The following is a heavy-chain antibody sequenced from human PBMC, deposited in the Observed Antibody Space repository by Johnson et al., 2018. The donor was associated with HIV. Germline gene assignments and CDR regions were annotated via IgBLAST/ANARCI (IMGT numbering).Heavy chain of an antibody. V-gene: IGHV3-74*01. CDR1: GFNFNTCG. CDR2: ISGDGSSS. D-gene: IGHD3-22*01. Sequence: VQLVESGGGVVQPGGSLRLSCAASGFNFNTCGMHWVRQAPGKGLMWVSRISGDGSSSGSADSVKCRITTCSDTSKNTLYLQMNNLRAEDTAIYYCARDRKVDYIDSVEFYSDAFDIWGQGTRVTVSS. CDR3: ARDRKVDYIDSVEFYSDAFDI. J-gene: IGHJ3*02.